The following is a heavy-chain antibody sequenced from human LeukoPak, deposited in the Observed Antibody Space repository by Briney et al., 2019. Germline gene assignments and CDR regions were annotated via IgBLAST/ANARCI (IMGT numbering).Heavy chain of an antibody. J-gene: IGHJ4*02. CDR1: GYTFTSYD. CDR2: MNPNSGNT. V-gene: IGHV1-8*01. CDR3: ARGGAAAGTKDY. Sequence: ASVKVSCKASGYTFTSYDINWVRQATGQGLEWMGWMNPNSGNTGYAQKFQGRVTMTRNTSISTAYMELSSLRSEDTAVYYCARGGAAAGTKDYWGQGTLVTVSS. D-gene: IGHD6-13*01.